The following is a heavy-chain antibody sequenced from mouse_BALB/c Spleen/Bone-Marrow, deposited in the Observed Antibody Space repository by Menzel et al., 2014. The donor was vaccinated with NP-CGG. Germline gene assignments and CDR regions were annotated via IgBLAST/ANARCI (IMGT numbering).Heavy chain of an antibody. CDR3: ARPDYYGYLNY. Sequence: EVKLVESGGGLAQPGGSLKLSCAASGFDFSRYWMSWVRQAPGKGLEWIGEINPDSRTINYSPSLKDKFIISRDNAKNTLYLRLNKVRSEDTALYYCARPDYYGYLNYWGQGTTLTVSS. CDR2: INPDSRTI. CDR1: GFDFSRYW. D-gene: IGHD1-1*01. V-gene: IGHV4-1*02. J-gene: IGHJ2*01.